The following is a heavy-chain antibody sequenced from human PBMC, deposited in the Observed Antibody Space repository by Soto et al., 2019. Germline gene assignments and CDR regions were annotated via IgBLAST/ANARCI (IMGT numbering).Heavy chain of an antibody. V-gene: IGHV3-9*01. CDR1: GFTFDDYT. D-gene: IGHD2-8*02. CDR2: ISWNSGII. J-gene: IGHJ6*02. Sequence: EVQLVESGGGLVQPGRSLRLSCAASGFTFDDYTMHWVRQAPGKGLEWVSGISWNSGIIVYGDSVKGRFTISRDNAKKSLYLQMKSLSAEDTALYYCAKERQRCTEADCWKWATGGADVWGQGNTVTVSS. CDR3: AKERQRCTEADCWKWATGGADV.